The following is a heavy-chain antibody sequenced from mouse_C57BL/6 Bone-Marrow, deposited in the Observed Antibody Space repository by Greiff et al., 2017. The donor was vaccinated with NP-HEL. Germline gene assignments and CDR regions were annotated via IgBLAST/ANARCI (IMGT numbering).Heavy chain of an antibody. Sequence: VQLKESGPELVKPGASVKIPCKASGYTFTDYNMDWVKQSHGKSLEWIGDINPNNGGTIYNQKFKGKATLTVDKSSSTAYMELRSLTSEDTAVYYCARVYDGYPAWFAYWGQGTLVTVSA. D-gene: IGHD2-3*01. CDR1: GYTFTDYN. J-gene: IGHJ3*01. CDR3: ARVYDGYPAWFAY. CDR2: INPNNGGT. V-gene: IGHV1-18*01.